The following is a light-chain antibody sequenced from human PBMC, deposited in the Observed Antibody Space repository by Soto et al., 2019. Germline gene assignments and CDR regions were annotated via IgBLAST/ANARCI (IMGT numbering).Light chain of an antibody. V-gene: IGKV1-8*01. Sequence: AIRMTQSPSSFSASTGERVTITCRASQGISNYLAWYQQKPGKAPNLLIYAASTLQSGGPSRYSGSGSGTDSTLTISSLQSEDFATYFCQQYYSYPPIFGQGTKLEIK. CDR3: QQYYSYPPI. J-gene: IGKJ2*01. CDR2: AAS. CDR1: QGISNY.